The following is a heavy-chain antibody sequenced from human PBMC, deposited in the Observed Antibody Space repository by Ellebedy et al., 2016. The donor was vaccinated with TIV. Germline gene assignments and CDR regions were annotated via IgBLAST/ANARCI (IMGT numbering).Heavy chain of an antibody. CDR3: ARDRDSSGWYFPRLTAFDI. D-gene: IGHD6-19*01. V-gene: IGHV1-46*01. Sequence: ASVKVSXXASGYTFTSYYMHWVRQAPGQGLEWIGIINPSGGSTSYAQKFQGRVTMTRDTSTSTVYMELSSLRSEDTAVYYCARDRDSSGWYFPRLTAFDIWGQGTMVTVSS. CDR2: INPSGGST. J-gene: IGHJ3*02. CDR1: GYTFTSYY.